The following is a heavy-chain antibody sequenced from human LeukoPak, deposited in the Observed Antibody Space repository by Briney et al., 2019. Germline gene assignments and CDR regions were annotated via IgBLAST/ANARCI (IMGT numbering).Heavy chain of an antibody. J-gene: IGHJ6*04. V-gene: IGHV3-48*03. D-gene: IGHD3-10*02. CDR3: AELGTTMIGGV. CDR2: ISSSGSTI. CDR1: GFTFSSYE. Sequence: GGSLRLSCAASGFTFSSYEVNWVRQAPGKGLEWVSYISSSGSTIYYADSVKGRFTISRDNAKNSLYLRMNSLRAEDTAVYYCAELGTTMIGGVWGKGTTVTISS.